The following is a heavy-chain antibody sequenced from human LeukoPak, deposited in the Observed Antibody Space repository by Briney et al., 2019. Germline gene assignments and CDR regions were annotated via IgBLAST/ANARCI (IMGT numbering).Heavy chain of an antibody. V-gene: IGHV3-48*01. Sequence: PGGSLRLSCAASGFTFSTYNMNWVRQAPGKGLEWLSYISSSGTTIYYADSVKGRFTISRDNSKNTLYLQMNSLRAEDTAVYYCAKARSGSSASCYNYWGQGTLVTVSS. CDR2: ISSSGTTI. CDR3: AKARSGSSASCYNY. J-gene: IGHJ4*02. D-gene: IGHD2-2*01. CDR1: GFTFSTYN.